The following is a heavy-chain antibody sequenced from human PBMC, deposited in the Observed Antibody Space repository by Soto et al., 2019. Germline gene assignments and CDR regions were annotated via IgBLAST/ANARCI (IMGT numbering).Heavy chain of an antibody. CDR1: GASINNGDYY. J-gene: IGHJ4*02. V-gene: IGHV4-30-4*08. CDR2: IYVTGTT. D-gene: IGHD3-22*01. CDR3: ARLYWSYYASSGYLDQ. Sequence: NPSETLSLTCTVSGASINNGDYYWIWIRHTPGKGLEWVGYIYVTGTTYYNPSLKTRLAISIDRAKSQFSLRLTSVTAADTAVYYCARLYWSYYASSGYLDQWGQGTLVTVSS.